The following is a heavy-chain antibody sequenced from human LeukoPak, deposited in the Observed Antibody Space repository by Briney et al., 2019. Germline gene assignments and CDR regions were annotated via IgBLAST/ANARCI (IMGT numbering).Heavy chain of an antibody. J-gene: IGHJ4*02. CDR2: INSDGSST. V-gene: IGHV3-74*01. Sequence: AGGSLRLSCAASGFTFSSYAMSWVRQAPGKGLVWVSRINSDGSSTSYADSVKGRFTISRDNAKNTLYLQMNSLRAEDTAVYYCARAWELLYYFDYWGQGTLVTVSS. CDR1: GFTFSSYA. D-gene: IGHD1-26*01. CDR3: ARAWELLYYFDY.